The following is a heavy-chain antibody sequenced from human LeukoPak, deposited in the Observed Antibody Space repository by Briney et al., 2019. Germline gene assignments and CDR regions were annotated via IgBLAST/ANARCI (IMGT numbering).Heavy chain of an antibody. Sequence: SGPALVKPTQTLTLTCTFSGFSLSTSGMCVSWIRQPPGKALEWLARIDWDDDKYYSTSLKTRLTISKDTSKNQVVLTMTNMDPVDTATYYCARSFCERNYLYYFDYWGQGTLVMVSS. J-gene: IGHJ4*02. CDR3: ARSFCERNYLYYFDY. V-gene: IGHV2-70*11. CDR2: IDWDDDK. CDR1: GFSLSTSGMC. D-gene: IGHD1-7*01.